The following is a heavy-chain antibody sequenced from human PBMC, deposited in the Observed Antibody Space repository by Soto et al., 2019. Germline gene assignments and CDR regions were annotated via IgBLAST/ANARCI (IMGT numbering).Heavy chain of an antibody. D-gene: IGHD3-9*01. CDR3: TRGIAHVLRYFDWLIPSDY. CDR2: ISYDGSKN. Sequence: PGGSLRLSCAASGFTFSSYAMHWVRQAPGKGLEWVAVISYDGSKNYYADSVKGRFTISRDNSKNTLYLQMNSLKAEDTAVYYCTRGIAHVLRYFDWLIPSDYWGQGTLVTVSS. J-gene: IGHJ4*02. CDR1: GFTFSSYA. V-gene: IGHV3-30-3*01.